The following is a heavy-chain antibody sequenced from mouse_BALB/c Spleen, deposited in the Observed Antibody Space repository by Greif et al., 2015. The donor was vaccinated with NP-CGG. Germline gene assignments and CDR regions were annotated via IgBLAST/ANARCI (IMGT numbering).Heavy chain of an antibody. V-gene: IGHV7-3*02. J-gene: IGHJ1*01. D-gene: IGHD2-3*01. Sequence: EVQGVESGGGLVQPGGSLRPSCATSGFTFTDYYMNWVRQPPGKALEWLGFIRNKANGYTTEYSASVKGRFTISRDNSQSILYLQMNTLRAEDSATYYCARDSWLLPRYFDVWGAGTTVTVSS. CDR3: ARDSWLLPRYFDV. CDR1: GFTFTDYY. CDR2: IRNKANGYTT.